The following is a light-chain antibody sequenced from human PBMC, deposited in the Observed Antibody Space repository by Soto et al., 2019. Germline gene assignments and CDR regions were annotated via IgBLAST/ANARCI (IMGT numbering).Light chain of an antibody. CDR2: DVG. CDR1: SSDVAYYNY. V-gene: IGLV2-14*01. J-gene: IGLJ2*01. CDR3: SSYTTTNTVV. Sequence: QPVLTQPASVSGSPGQSITISCTGTSSDVAYYNYVSWYQQHPGKAPKLMIYDVGYRPSGVSNRFSGSKSGNTASLTISGLQAEDEADYYCSSYTTTNTVVFGGGTKVTVL.